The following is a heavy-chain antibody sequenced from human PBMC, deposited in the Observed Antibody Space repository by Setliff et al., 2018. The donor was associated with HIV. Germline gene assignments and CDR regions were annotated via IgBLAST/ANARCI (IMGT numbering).Heavy chain of an antibody. Sequence: ASVKVSCKASGYTFTNYYIHWVRQAPGQGLEWMGIINPSGGSTTYAQKFQGRVTMTRDTSINAAYMELRGLRSEDTAVYYCARNPQPTGTPDYYYYYYMDVWGKGTTVTVSS. J-gene: IGHJ6*03. V-gene: IGHV1-46*01. D-gene: IGHD1-1*01. CDR2: INPSGGST. CDR1: GYTFTNYY. CDR3: ARNPQPTGTPDYYYYYYMDV.